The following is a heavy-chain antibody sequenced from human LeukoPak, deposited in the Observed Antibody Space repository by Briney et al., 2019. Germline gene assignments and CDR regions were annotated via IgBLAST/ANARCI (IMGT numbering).Heavy chain of an antibody. V-gene: IGHV3-30*04. CDR3: ASTLEYYYDSSGYQNAFDI. J-gene: IGHJ3*02. CDR2: ISYDGSNK. Sequence: GGSLRLSCAASGFTFSSYAMHWVRQAPGKGLEWVAVISYDGSNKYYADSVKGRFTISRDNSKNTLYLQMNSLRAEDTALYYCASTLEYYYDSSGYQNAFDIWGQGTMVTVSS. CDR1: GFTFSSYA. D-gene: IGHD3-22*01.